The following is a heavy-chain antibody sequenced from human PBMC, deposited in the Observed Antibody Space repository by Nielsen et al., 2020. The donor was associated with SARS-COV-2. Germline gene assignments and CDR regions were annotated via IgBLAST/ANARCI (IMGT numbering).Heavy chain of an antibody. CDR1: GGSISSYY. CDR3: ARGGSGYTTLPHFDY. D-gene: IGHD2-2*02. CDR2: INHSGST. Sequence: SETLSLTCTVSGGSISSYYWSWIRQPPGKGLEWIGEINHSGSTNYNPSLKSRVTISVDTSKNQFSLKLSSVTAADTAVYYCARGGSGYTTLPHFDYWGQGTLVTVSS. V-gene: IGHV4-34*01. J-gene: IGHJ4*02.